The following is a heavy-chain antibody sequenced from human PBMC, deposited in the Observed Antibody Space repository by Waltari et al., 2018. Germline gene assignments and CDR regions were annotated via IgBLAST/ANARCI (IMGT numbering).Heavy chain of an antibody. CDR1: GGSVTDTSYF. J-gene: IGHJ4*02. CDR2: IYYDGNT. D-gene: IGHD2-2*01. V-gene: IGHV4-39*01. CDR3: ARQGLYCRSSNCVGLDFSH. Sequence: QESGPGLLKPSETLSLTCAVSGGSVTDTSYFWGWIRQAPGKGREWLGNIYYDGNTNYNPSIKGRVSISVETSQKQFSLKLTSVTATDTAVYYCARQGLYCRSSNCVGLDFSHWGQGTLVAVS.